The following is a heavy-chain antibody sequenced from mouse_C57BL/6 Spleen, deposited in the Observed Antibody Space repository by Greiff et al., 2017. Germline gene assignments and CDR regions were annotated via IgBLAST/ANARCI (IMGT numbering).Heavy chain of an antibody. J-gene: IGHJ4*01. CDR2: INPSNGGT. V-gene: IGHV1-53*01. CDR3: ARDYYYGSSSYYYAMDY. Sequence: QVHVKQPGTELVKPGASVKLSCKASGYTFTSYWMHWVKQRPGQGLEWIGNINPSNGGTNYNEKFKSKATLTVDKSSSTAYMQLSSLTSEDSAVYYCARDYYYGSSSYYYAMDYWGQGTSVTVSS. D-gene: IGHD1-1*01. CDR1: GYTFTSYW.